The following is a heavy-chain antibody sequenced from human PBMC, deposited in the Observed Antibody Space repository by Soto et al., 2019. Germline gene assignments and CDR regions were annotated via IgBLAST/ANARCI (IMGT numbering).Heavy chain of an antibody. D-gene: IGHD6-6*01. CDR1: EFTFSSYW. CDR2: IKEDGSEK. Sequence: GGSLRLSCGGSEFTFSSYWMNWVRQAPGKGLEWVANIKEDGSEKYYVDSVKGRFTISRDNAKNSLYLEMSSLRAEDTAVYYCARDPNGIAGRPWYYGMDVWGQGTTVTVSS. CDR3: ARDPNGIAGRPWYYGMDV. V-gene: IGHV3-7*05. J-gene: IGHJ6*02.